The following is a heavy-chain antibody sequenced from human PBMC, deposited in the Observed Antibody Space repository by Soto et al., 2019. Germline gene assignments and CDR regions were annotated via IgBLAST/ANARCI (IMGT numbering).Heavy chain of an antibody. CDR1: GFTFSNAW. CDR3: TTDLSYFYSSGYPY. D-gene: IGHD3-22*01. V-gene: IGHV3-15*01. J-gene: IGHJ4*02. CDR2: IKTKTEGATT. Sequence: EVQLVESGGGPVKPGGSLSLSCEASGFTFSNAWMTWVRRAPGKGLEWVGRIKTKTEGATTDYAAPMKGRFTISRDDSKNTLYLQVNSLKIEDTAVYYCTTDLSYFYSSGYPYWGQGTLVTVSS.